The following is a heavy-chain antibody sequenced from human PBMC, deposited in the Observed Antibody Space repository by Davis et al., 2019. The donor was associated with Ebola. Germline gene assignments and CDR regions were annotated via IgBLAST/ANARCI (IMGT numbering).Heavy chain of an antibody. CDR3: ARDRAHSYARGWYYYGMDV. CDR1: GFTVSSNY. D-gene: IGHD5-18*01. V-gene: IGHV3-66*01. Sequence: PGGSLRLSCAASGFTVSSNYMSWVRQAPGKGLEWVSVIYSGGSTYYADSVKGRFTISRDNSKNTLYLQMNSLRAEDTAVYYCARDRAHSYARGWYYYGMDVWGQGTTVTVSS. J-gene: IGHJ6*02. CDR2: IYSGGST.